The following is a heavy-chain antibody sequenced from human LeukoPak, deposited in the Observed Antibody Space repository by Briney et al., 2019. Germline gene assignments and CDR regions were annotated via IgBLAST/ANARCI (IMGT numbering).Heavy chain of an antibody. CDR1: GGSISSSSYY. V-gene: IGHV4-39*07. J-gene: IGHJ6*02. CDR2: IYYSGST. D-gene: IGHD6-19*01. Sequence: PSETLSLTCTVSGGSISSSSYYWGWIRQPPGKGLEWIGSIYYSGSTYYNPSLKSRVTISVDTSKNQFSLKLSSVTAADTAVYYCARDCGKSSGWYYYYYGMDVWGQGTTVTVSS. CDR3: ARDCGKSSGWYYYYYGMDV.